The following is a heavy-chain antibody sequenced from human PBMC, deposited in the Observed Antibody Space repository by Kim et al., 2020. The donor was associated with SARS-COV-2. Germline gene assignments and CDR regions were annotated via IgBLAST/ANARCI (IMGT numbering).Heavy chain of an antibody. D-gene: IGHD3-10*01. CDR3: ANSGYYYAPFSGAFDI. J-gene: IGHJ3*02. Sequence: GGSLRLSCAASGFTFSSYAMSWVRQAPGKGLEWVSAISGSGGSTYYADSVKGRFTISRDNSKNTLYLQMNSLRAEDTAVYYCANSGYYYAPFSGAFDIWGQGTMVTVSS. CDR2: ISGSGGST. V-gene: IGHV3-23*01. CDR1: GFTFSSYA.